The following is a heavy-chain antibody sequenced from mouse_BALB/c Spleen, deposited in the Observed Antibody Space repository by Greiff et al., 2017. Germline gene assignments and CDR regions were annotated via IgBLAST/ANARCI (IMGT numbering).Heavy chain of an antibody. D-gene: IGHD1-1*01. J-gene: IGHJ2*01. CDR1: GFTFSSYA. CDR2: ISSGGSYT. Sequence: EVQGVESGGGLVKPGGSLKLSCAASGFTFSSYAMSWVRQTPEKRLEWVATISSGGSYTYYPDSVKGRFTISRDNAKNTLYLQMSSLRSEDTAMYYCARHEDYYGSSYYFDYWGQGTTLTVSS. CDR3: ARHEDYYGSSYYFDY. V-gene: IGHV5-9-3*01.